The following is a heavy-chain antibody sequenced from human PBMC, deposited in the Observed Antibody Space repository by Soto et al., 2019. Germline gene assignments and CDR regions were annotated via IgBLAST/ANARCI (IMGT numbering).Heavy chain of an antibody. CDR3: ASQLAGSYYVLDY. Sequence: SQTLPLTCTVSGVSVSSGSYYWRWIRPPPGKGLEWIGYIYYSGSTNYNPSLKSRVTISVDTSKNQFSLKLSSVTAADTAVYYCASQLAGSYYVLDYWGQGTLVTVSS. V-gene: IGHV4-61*01. CDR2: IYYSGST. J-gene: IGHJ4*02. CDR1: GVSVSSGSYY. D-gene: IGHD1-26*01.